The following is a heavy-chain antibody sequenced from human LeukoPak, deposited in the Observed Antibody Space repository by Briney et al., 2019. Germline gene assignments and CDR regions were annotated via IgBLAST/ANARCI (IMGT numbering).Heavy chain of an antibody. J-gene: IGHJ4*02. Sequence: GGSLRLSCAASGFTFSIYAMNWVRQAPGKGLEWVSGISDSGGRTNYADSAKGRFTISRDNSKNTLYLQMNSLRAGDTAVYYCAKDESYSTVTNFDSWGQGTLVTVSS. D-gene: IGHD1-14*01. CDR1: GFTFSIYA. CDR3: AKDESYSTVTNFDS. CDR2: ISDSGGRT. V-gene: IGHV3-23*01.